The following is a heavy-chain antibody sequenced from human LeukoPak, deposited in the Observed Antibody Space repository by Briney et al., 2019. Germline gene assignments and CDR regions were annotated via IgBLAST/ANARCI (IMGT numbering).Heavy chain of an antibody. CDR1: GGSLSGYY. J-gene: IGHJ6*03. CDR2: INHSGST. V-gene: IGHV4-34*01. Sequence: SETLSLTCAVYGGSLSGYYWSWIRQPPGKGLEWIGEINHSGSTNYNPSLKSRVTISVDTSKNQFSLKLSSVTAADTAVYYCATAMFILYYMDVWGKGTMVTVSS. D-gene: IGHD3-10*02. CDR3: ATAMFILYYMDV.